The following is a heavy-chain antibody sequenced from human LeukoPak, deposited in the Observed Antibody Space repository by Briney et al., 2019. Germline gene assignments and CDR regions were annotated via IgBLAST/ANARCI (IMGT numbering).Heavy chain of an antibody. CDR3: ARVSRFGGGAFDI. V-gene: IGHV3-7*01. Sequence: GGSLRLSCAASGFTFSSYWMSWVRQAPGKGLEWVANIKQDGSEKYYVDSVKGRFTISRDNAKNSLYLQMNSLRAEDTALNYCARVSRFGGGAFDIWGQGTMVTVFS. CDR2: IKQDGSEK. J-gene: IGHJ3*02. D-gene: IGHD3-10*01. CDR1: GFTFSSYW.